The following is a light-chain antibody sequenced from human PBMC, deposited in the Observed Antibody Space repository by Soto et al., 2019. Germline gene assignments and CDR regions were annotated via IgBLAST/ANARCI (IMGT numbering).Light chain of an antibody. Sequence: IQVTQSPSSLPASVGDRVSITCLASQSISSYLNWYQQKPGKAPKLLIYAASSLQSGVPSRFSGSGSGTDFTLTISSLQPEDFATYYCQQSYSTPPWTFGQGTKVDIK. V-gene: IGKV1-39*01. CDR3: QQSYSTPPWT. CDR1: QSISSY. J-gene: IGKJ1*01. CDR2: AAS.